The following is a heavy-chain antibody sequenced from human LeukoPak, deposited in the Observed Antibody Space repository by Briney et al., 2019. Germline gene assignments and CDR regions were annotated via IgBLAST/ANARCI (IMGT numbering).Heavy chain of an antibody. CDR2: ISSSSSYI. CDR3: ATIGDGYNNDAFDI. J-gene: IGHJ3*02. V-gene: IGHV3-21*01. CDR1: GFTFSSYS. D-gene: IGHD5-24*01. Sequence: PGGSLRLSCAASGFTFSSYSMNWVRQAPGKGLEWVSSISSSSSYIYYADSVKGRFTISRDNTKNSLYLQMNSLRAEDTAVYYCATIGDGYNNDAFDIWGQGTVVTVSS.